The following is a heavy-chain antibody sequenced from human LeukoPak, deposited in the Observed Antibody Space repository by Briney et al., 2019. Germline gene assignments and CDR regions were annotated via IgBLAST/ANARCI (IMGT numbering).Heavy chain of an antibody. CDR2: INPNSGGT. V-gene: IGHV1-2*02. Sequence: ASVKVSCKASGYTFTGNYMHWVRQAPGQGLEWMGWINPNSGGTIYAQKFQGRVTMTRDTSISTAYMELSRLRSDDTAVYYCAREENSSGWYACAFDIWGQGTMVTVSS. CDR1: GYTFTGNY. D-gene: IGHD6-19*01. J-gene: IGHJ3*02. CDR3: AREENSSGWYACAFDI.